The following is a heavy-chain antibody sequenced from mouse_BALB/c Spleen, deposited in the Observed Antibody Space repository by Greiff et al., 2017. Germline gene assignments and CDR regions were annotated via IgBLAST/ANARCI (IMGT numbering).Heavy chain of an antibody. CDR3: ARRIDSSGYYAMDD. J-gene: IGHJ4*01. Sequence: EVKLVESGPGLVKPSQSLSLTCTVTGYSITSDYAWNWIRQFPGNKLEWMGYISYSGSTSYNPSLKSRISITRDTSKNQFVLQLNSVTTEDTATYYCARRIDSSGYYAMDDWGQGTSVTVSS. CDR2: ISYSGST. V-gene: IGHV3-2*02. D-gene: IGHD3-2*01. CDR1: GYSITSDYA.